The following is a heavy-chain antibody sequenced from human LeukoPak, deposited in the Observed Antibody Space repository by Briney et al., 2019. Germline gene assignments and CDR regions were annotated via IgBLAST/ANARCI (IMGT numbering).Heavy chain of an antibody. CDR2: ISGSGAST. V-gene: IGHV3-23*01. J-gene: IGHJ3*02. CDR1: GFTFSSYA. D-gene: IGHD5-18*01. Sequence: GGSLRLSCAASGFTFSSYAMSWVRQTPGKGLEWVSAISGSGASTYYADSVRGRFTISRDSSKNTLYLEMNSLTAEDAAVYYCAKEEYTNVYDAFDIWGQGTMVTVSS. CDR3: AKEEYTNVYDAFDI.